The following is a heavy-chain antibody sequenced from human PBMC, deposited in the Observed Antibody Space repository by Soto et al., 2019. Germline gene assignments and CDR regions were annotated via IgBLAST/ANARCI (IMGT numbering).Heavy chain of an antibody. Sequence: EVQLVESGGGLVKPGGSLRLSCAASGFTFSRYGMNWVRQAPGKGLELVSSISGLSSYIYYADSVQGRFTVSRGNAKNSLYVQMNSLRAEDTAVYYCARDPQQRLADSYYYGMDVWGQGTTVIVSS. J-gene: IGHJ6*02. CDR1: GFTFSRYG. V-gene: IGHV3-21*02. D-gene: IGHD6-25*01. CDR2: ISGLSSYI. CDR3: ARDPQQRLADSYYYGMDV.